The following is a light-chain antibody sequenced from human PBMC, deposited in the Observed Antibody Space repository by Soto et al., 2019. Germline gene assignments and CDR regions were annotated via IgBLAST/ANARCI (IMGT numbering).Light chain of an antibody. J-gene: IGKJ5*01. Sequence: DIQMTQSPSSLSASVGNRVTITCQASQDIATYLNWYQQKPGKAPNLLIYDASNLETGVPSRFSGGGSGTHFTFTISSLQPEDSAIYYCQQYDKLPVTFGQGTRLEIK. CDR3: QQYDKLPVT. CDR1: QDIATY. V-gene: IGKV1-33*01. CDR2: DAS.